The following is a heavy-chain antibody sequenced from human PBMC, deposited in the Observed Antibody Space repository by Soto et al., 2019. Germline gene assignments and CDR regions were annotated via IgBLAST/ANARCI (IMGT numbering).Heavy chain of an antibody. J-gene: IGHJ4*02. CDR1: GGSFSGYY. D-gene: IGHD2-8*02. CDR3: ARDKITGLFDY. CDR2: INHSGST. Sequence: PSETLSLACAVYGGSFSGYYWTWIRQPPGTGLEWIGEINHSGSTNYNPSLKSRVTISVDTSKNQFSLKLTSVTAADTAVYYCARDKITGLFDYWGQGTLVTVSS. V-gene: IGHV4-34*01.